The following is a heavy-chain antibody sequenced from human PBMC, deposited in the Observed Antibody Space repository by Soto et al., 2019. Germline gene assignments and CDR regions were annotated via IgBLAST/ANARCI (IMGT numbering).Heavy chain of an antibody. D-gene: IGHD6-19*01. CDR3: AREDGIEVAGKYYYYGMDV. Sequence: QVQLVESGGGVVHPGRSLRLSCAASGLTFSSHAMHWVRQAPGKGLGWVAVISYDGSNKYYADSVKGRFTISRDNSKNTLYLQMKSLRAEDTAVYYCAREDGIEVAGKYYYYGMDVW. J-gene: IGHJ6*01. V-gene: IGHV3-30-3*01. CDR1: GLTFSSHA. CDR2: ISYDGSNK.